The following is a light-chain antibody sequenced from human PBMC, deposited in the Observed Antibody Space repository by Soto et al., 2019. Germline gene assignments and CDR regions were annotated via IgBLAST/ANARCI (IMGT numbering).Light chain of an antibody. CDR1: QDIGTY. Sequence: IQMTQSPTSLSASVGDRVTITCQASQDIGTYLNWYQHKPGKAPNLVIYDESNVETGVPSRFSGGGSGTDFTFTISSLRPEDIATYYCQHSNQLPLVGPGTKVDF. V-gene: IGKV1-33*01. CDR3: QHSNQLPL. CDR2: DES. J-gene: IGKJ3*01.